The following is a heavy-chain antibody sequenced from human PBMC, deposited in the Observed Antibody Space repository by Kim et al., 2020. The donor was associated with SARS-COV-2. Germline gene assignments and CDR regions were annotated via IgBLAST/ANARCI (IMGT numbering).Heavy chain of an antibody. CDR2: ISYDGSNK. CDR1: GFTFSSYG. J-gene: IGHJ3*02. CDR3: ARGAAGPARANFDI. Sequence: GGSLRLSCAASGFTFSSYGMHWVRQAPSKGLEWVAVISYDGSNKYYADSVKGRFTISRDNSKNTLYLQMNSLRAEDTAVYYCARGAAGPARANFDIWGQGTMVTVSS. D-gene: IGHD6-25*01. V-gene: IGHV3-33*05.